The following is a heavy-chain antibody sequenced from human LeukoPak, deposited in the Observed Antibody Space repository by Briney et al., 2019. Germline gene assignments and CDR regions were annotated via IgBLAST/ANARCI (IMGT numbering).Heavy chain of an antibody. CDR1: GFTFSSYW. CDR3: ARDLVDYDFWSGYPLHYFDY. CDR2: IKQDGSEK. Sequence: GGSLRLSCAASGFTFSSYWMSWVRQAPGKGLEWVANIKQDGSEKYYVDSVKGRFTISRDNAKNSLYLQMNSLRAEDTAVYYCARDLVDYDFWSGYPLHYFDYWGQGTLVTVSS. V-gene: IGHV3-7*01. D-gene: IGHD3-3*01. J-gene: IGHJ4*02.